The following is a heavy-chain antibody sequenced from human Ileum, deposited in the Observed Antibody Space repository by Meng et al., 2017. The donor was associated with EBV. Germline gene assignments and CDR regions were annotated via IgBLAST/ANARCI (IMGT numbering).Heavy chain of an antibody. Sequence: QVQLQPAGDGLVKPSETLSLTCAVYGGFFSGYYWSWIRQSPGKGLEWIGEINHSGSTNYNPSLKSRVTISVDTSKNQFSLKLTSVTAADTAVYYCAREARSSGYHPGIGPWGQGTLVTVSS. D-gene: IGHD3-22*01. V-gene: IGHV4-34*02. J-gene: IGHJ5*02. CDR3: AREARSSGYHPGIGP. CDR2: INHSGST. CDR1: GGFFSGYY.